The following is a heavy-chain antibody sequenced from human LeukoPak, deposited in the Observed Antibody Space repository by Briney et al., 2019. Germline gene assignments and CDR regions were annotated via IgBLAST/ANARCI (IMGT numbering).Heavy chain of an antibody. CDR1: GFTFSSYA. CDR3: AKSGLNRFDY. V-gene: IGHV3-23*01. CDR2: ISGSGSGGGT. D-gene: IGHD2-15*01. Sequence: PGGSLRLSCAASGFTFSSYAMSWVRQAPGKGLEWVSNISGSGSGGGTYYADSVKGRFTISRDNSKNTLYLQMNSLRAEDTAVYYCAKSGLNRFDYWGQGTLVTVSS. J-gene: IGHJ4*02.